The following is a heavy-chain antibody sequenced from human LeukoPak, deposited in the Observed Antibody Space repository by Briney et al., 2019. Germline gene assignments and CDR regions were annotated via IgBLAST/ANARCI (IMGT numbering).Heavy chain of an antibody. CDR2: ISYDGSNK. J-gene: IGHJ6*02. CDR3: ARVTWRRIFSCMDV. D-gene: IGHD5-12*01. Sequence: GRSLRLSCAASGFTFSSYAMHWVRQAPGKGLEWVAVISYDGSNKYYADSVKGRFTISRDNSKNTLYLQMNSLRAEDTAVYYCARVTWRRIFSCMDVWGQGTMVTVSS. V-gene: IGHV3-30-3*01. CDR1: GFTFSSYA.